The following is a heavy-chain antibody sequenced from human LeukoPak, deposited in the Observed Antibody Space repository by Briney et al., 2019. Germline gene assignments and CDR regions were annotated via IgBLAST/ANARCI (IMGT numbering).Heavy chain of an antibody. D-gene: IGHD6-13*01. J-gene: IGHJ4*02. V-gene: IGHV6-1*01. CDR2: TYYRSKWYY. Sequence: SQTLSRTCAISGDSVSTNSAAWNWIRQSQSRGLQWLGRTYYRSKWYYDYAVSVKSRITINTDTSKNQFSLQLNSVTPEDTAVYYCAREGSSCFDYWGQGTLVTVSS. CDR3: AREGSSCFDY. CDR1: GDSVSTNSAA.